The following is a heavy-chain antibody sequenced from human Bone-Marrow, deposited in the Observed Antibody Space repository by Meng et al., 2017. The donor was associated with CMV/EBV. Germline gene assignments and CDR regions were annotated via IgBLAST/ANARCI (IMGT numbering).Heavy chain of an antibody. Sequence: ASVKVSCKASGYTFTSYGISWVRQATGQGLEWMGWISAYNGNTNYAQKLQGRVTMTTDTSTSTAYTELRSLRSDDTAVYYCARGGYYYGSGSYHSLFDYWGQGTLVTVSS. V-gene: IGHV1-18*01. J-gene: IGHJ4*02. CDR1: GYTFTSYG. D-gene: IGHD3-10*01. CDR2: ISAYNGNT. CDR3: ARGGYYYGSGSYHSLFDY.